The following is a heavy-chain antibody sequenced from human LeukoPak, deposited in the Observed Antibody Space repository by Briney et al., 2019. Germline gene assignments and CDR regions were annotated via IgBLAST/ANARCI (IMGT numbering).Heavy chain of an antibody. CDR1: GLTVIAQY. D-gene: IGHD3-3*01. CDR3: ARALASGYYSYFDD. J-gene: IGHJ4*02. V-gene: IGHV3-53*01. CDR2: IYSGDKT. Sequence: SLRLSCEVSGLTVIAQYMTWVRQAPGRGLESVSLIYSGDKTYYANSVKGRFIISRDPSKNAVYLQMNNVRAEDTAVYYCARALASGYYSYFDDWGQGTLVT.